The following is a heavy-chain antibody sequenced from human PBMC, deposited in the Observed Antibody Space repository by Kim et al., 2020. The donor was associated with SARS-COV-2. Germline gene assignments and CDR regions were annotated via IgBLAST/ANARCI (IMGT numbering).Heavy chain of an antibody. D-gene: IGHD3-22*01. Sequence: GGSLRLSCAASGFTFSSYAMSWVRQAPGKGLEWVSAISGSGGSTYYADSVKGRFTISRDNSKNTLYLQMNSLRAEDTAVYYCAKIPRLDYYDSIEAYSEVPYYFDYWGQGTLVTVSS. CDR3: AKIPRLDYYDSIEAYSEVPYYFDY. V-gene: IGHV3-23*01. CDR2: ISGSGGST. J-gene: IGHJ4*02. CDR1: GFTFSSYA.